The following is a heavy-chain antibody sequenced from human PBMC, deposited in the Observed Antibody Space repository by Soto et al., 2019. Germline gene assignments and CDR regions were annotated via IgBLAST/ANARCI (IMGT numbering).Heavy chain of an antibody. CDR2: IIPIFGTA. J-gene: IGHJ3*02. CDR1: GYTFTSYG. CDR3: ARAVSLYQGDAFDI. V-gene: IGHV1-69*13. Sequence: GASVKVSCKASGYTFTSYGISWVRQAPGQGLEWMGGIIPIFGTANYAQKFQGRVTITADESTSTAYMELSSLRSEDTAVYYCARAVSLYQGDAFDIWGQGTMVTVSS.